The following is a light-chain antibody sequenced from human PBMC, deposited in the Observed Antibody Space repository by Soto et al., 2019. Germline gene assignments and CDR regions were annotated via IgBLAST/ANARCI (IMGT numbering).Light chain of an antibody. CDR1: SSDVGTYNL. J-gene: IGLJ2*01. Sequence: QSALTQPASVSGSPGQSITISCTGTSSDVGTYNLVSWYQQYPDKAPKLMIYEASKRPSGVSTRFSGSKSGTTASRTLSGLQAEDEGDYYCCSYAGSSTVVFGGGTQLTVL. CDR3: CSYAGSSTVV. CDR2: EAS. V-gene: IGLV2-23*01.